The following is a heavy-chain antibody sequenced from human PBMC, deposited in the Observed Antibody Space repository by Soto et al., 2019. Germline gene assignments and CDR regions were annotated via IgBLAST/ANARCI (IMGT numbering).Heavy chain of an antibody. Sequence: SVKVSCEAPRYILTCNSMHWARQATVQEIKWMGWNNPNSGGTNYGQKFQGWVTMTRDSSIRKAYMELSRLRSDDTAVYYCARATPLLFFDWLSTSALFAYHVAFGIWGQGTMGTVPS. CDR2: NNPNSGGT. V-gene: IGHV1-2*04. D-gene: IGHD3-9*01. CDR1: RYILTCNS. CDR3: ARATPLLFFDWLSTSALFAYHVAFGI. J-gene: IGHJ3*02.